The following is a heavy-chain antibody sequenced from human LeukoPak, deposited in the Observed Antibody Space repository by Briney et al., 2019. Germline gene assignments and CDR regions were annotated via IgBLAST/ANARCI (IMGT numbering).Heavy chain of an antibody. Sequence: QSGGSLRLSCAASGFTFSNYAMSWVRQAPGKGLEWVSGISGSGGNTYYADSVKGRFTIPRDTSKNTLYLQMNSLRAEDTAVYYCAKEEGGSGSQSLWRSNYFYYGMDVWGQGTTVTVSS. D-gene: IGHD1-26*01. V-gene: IGHV3-23*01. CDR2: ISGSGGNT. CDR1: GFTFSNYA. CDR3: AKEEGGSGSQSLWRSNYFYYGMDV. J-gene: IGHJ6*02.